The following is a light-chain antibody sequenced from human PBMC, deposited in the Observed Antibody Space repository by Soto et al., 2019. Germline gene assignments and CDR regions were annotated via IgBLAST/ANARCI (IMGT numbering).Light chain of an antibody. V-gene: IGKV3-20*01. J-gene: IGKJ4*01. CDR3: QQFGGSLT. CDR2: GAS. Sequence: EIVFTQSPGTLSLSPGERATLSCRASQSVSSSYLAWYQQKPGQAPRLLIYGASSRATGIPDRFSDSGSGTDFTLSISRLEPEDFAVYYCQQFGGSLTFGGGTKVDIK. CDR1: QSVSSSY.